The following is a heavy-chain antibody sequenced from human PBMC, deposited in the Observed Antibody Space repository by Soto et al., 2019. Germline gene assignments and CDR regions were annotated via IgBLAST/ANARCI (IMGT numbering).Heavy chain of an antibody. V-gene: IGHV4-34*01. CDR2: INHSGST. CDR3: ASIAARPSNYYYYGMDV. J-gene: IGHJ6*02. CDR1: GGSFSGYY. D-gene: IGHD6-6*01. Sequence: SETLSLTCAVYGGSFSGYYWSWIRQPPGKGLEWIGEINHSGSTNYNPSLKSRVTISVDTSKNQFSLKLSSVTAADTAVYYCASIAARPSNYYYYGMDVWGQGTTVTVSS.